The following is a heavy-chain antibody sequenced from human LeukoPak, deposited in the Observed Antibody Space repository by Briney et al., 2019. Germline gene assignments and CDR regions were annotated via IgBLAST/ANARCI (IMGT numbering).Heavy chain of an antibody. J-gene: IGHJ4*02. CDR2: ISSSGSTI. D-gene: IGHD6-19*01. CDR1: GFTLSDYY. Sequence: GGSLRLSCAASGFTLSDYYMSWIRQAPGKGLEWVSYISSSGSTIYYADSVKGRFTISRDNAKNSLYLQMNSLRAEDTAVYYCARDSGIAVAGTDDFDYWGQGTLVTVSS. V-gene: IGHV3-11*01. CDR3: ARDSGIAVAGTDDFDY.